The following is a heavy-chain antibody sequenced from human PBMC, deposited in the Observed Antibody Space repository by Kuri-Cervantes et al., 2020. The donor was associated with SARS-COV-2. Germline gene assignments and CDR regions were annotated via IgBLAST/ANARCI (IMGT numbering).Heavy chain of an antibody. CDR2: IRYDGSNK. Sequence: SSYYWGWVRQAPGKGLEWVAFIRYDGSNKYYADSVEGRFTISRDNSKNTLYLQMNSLRAEDTAVYYCAREGDIVVVHDAFDIWGQGTMVTVSS. V-gene: IGHV3-30*02. J-gene: IGHJ3*02. CDR3: AREGDIVVVHDAFDI. CDR1: SSYY. D-gene: IGHD2-2*01.